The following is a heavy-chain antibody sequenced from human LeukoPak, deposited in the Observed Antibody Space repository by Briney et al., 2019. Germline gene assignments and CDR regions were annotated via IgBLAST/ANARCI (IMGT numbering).Heavy chain of an antibody. Sequence: GESLRLSCAASGFTFSSYWVHWVRQAPGKGLVWVSRINSDGSSTSYADSVKGRFTISRDNAKNTLYLQTNSLRAEDTAVYYCARDRPLLAFDMWGQGTMVTVSS. V-gene: IGHV3-74*01. D-gene: IGHD2/OR15-2a*01. CDR1: GFTFSSYW. CDR3: ARDRPLLAFDM. CDR2: INSDGSST. J-gene: IGHJ3*02.